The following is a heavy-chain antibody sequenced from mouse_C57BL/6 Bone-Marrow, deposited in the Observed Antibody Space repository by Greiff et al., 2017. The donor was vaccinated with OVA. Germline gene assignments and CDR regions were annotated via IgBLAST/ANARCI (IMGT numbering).Heavy chain of an antibody. Sequence: VKDRFTISRDDSESMLYLQMNNLKTEDTAMYYCVRHEVADYWGQGTTLTVSS. V-gene: IGHV10-1*01. CDR3: VRHEVADY. J-gene: IGHJ2*01. D-gene: IGHD1-1*01.